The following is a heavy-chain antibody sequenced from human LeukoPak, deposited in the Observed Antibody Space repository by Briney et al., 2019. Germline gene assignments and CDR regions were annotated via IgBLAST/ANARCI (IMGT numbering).Heavy chain of an antibody. CDR2: LSNSGNT. V-gene: IGHV4-39*01. D-gene: IGHD3-10*01. CDR3: ARHYGP. J-gene: IGHJ4*02. Sequence: PSETLSLTCTVSGGSLSSRSHHWGWIRQPPGQGLEWIGSLSNSGNTYYNPSLKSRVTISVDTSKNQFSLKLNSVTATDTAVYYCARHYGPWGQGTLVTVSS. CDR1: GGSLSSRSHH.